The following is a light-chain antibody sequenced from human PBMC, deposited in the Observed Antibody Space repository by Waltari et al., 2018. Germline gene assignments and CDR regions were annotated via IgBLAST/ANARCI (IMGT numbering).Light chain of an antibody. V-gene: IGLV1-40*01. CDR1: ASNIRDYF. CDR2: DND. Sequence: QSVLTQPPSVSGAPGQRVTISCNGSASNIRDYFVYWYQQFPGMAPKLLIYDNDKRASGVSDRFSCSKSDTSASLTITGLQTEDEADLYCQSYDSSLSAILFGGGTRLTVL. J-gene: IGLJ2*01. CDR3: QSYDSSLSAIL.